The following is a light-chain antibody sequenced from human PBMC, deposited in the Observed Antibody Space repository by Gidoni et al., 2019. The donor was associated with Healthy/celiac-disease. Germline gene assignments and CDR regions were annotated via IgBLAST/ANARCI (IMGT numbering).Light chain of an antibody. V-gene: IGLV2-23*01. CDR2: EGS. Sequence: QSALTQPASVSGSPGQSITISCTGTSSDVGSYNLVSWYQQNPGKSPKLMIYEGSKRPSVVSNRFSGSKSGNTASLTISGLQAEDEADYYCCSYAGSSGSVVFGGGTKLTVL. J-gene: IGLJ2*01. CDR1: SSDVGSYNL. CDR3: CSYAGSSGSVV.